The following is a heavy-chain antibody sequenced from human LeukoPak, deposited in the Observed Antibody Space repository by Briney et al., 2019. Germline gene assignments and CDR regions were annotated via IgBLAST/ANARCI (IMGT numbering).Heavy chain of an antibody. J-gene: IGHJ6*02. V-gene: IGHV3-23*01. CDR2: ISGSGGST. CDR3: ATRGPTTVVNPPGGPQHYYYGMDV. CDR1: GFTFSSYA. Sequence: GGSLRLSCAASGFTFSSYAMSWVRQAPGKGLEWVSAISGSGGSTYYADSVKGRFTLSRDNSKITLYLQMTSLRAEDTAVYYCATRGPTTVVNPPGGPQHYYYGMDVWGQGTTVTVSS. D-gene: IGHD4-17*01.